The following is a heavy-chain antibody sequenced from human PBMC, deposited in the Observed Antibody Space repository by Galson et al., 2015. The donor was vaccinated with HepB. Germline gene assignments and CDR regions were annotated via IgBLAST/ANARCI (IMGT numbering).Heavy chain of an antibody. CDR1: GYTFTSYY. V-gene: IGHV1-46*01. Sequence: SVKVSCKASGYTFTSYYMHWVRQAPGQGLEWMGIINPSGGSTSYAQKFQGRVTMTRDTSTSTVYMELSSLRSEDTAVYYYARECSSWTGWFDPWGQGTLVTVSS. CDR3: ARECSSWTGWFDP. J-gene: IGHJ5*02. CDR2: INPSGGST. D-gene: IGHD6-13*01.